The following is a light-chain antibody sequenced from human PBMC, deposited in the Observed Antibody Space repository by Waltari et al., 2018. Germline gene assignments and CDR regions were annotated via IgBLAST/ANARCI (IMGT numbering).Light chain of an antibody. Sequence: DIVMTQSPDSLAVSLGERDPINCKSRQSVLYSSNNQNYLAWYQQKPGQPPKLLIYWASTRESGVPDRFSGSGSGTDFTLTISSLQAEDVAVYYCQQYYSTPYTFGQGTKLEIK. V-gene: IGKV4-1*01. CDR1: QSVLYSSNNQNY. J-gene: IGKJ2*01. CDR2: WAS. CDR3: QQYYSTPYT.